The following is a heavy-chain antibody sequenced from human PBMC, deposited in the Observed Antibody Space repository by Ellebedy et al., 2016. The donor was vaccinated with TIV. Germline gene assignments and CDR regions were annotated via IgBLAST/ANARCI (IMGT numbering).Heavy chain of an antibody. CDR1: GFTFSPYA. V-gene: IGHV3-23*01. Sequence: GESLKISCAASGFTFSPYAMAWVRQAPGKALEWVSAVSGSGDTTYYADSVKGRFTISRDNSKNTLYLQMNSLRADDTAVYYCASAQGLLWFGGFDPWGQGTLVTVSS. CDR2: VSGSGDTT. CDR3: ASAQGLLWFGGFDP. J-gene: IGHJ5*02. D-gene: IGHD3-10*01.